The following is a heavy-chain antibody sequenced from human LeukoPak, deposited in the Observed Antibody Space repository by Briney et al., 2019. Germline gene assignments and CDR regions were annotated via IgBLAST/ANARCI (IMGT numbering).Heavy chain of an antibody. CDR1: GGTFSSYA. V-gene: IGHV1-69*06. J-gene: IGHJ6*03. D-gene: IGHD3-3*01. Sequence: SVKVSCKASGGTFSSYAISWVRQAPGQGLEWMGGIIPIFGTANYAQKFQGRVTITADKSTSTAYMGLSSLRSEDTAVYYCASGYYPGHYYYYMDVWGKGTTVTVSS. CDR2: IIPIFGTA. CDR3: ASGYYPGHYYYYMDV.